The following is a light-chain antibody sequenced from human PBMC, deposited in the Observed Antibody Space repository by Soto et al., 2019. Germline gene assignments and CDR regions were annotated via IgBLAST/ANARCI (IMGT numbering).Light chain of an antibody. Sequence: QSALTQPASVSGSPGQSITIPCTGSSNDIGGYNYVSWYQQHPGRAPKLVIYEVSNRPSGVSNRFSGSKSGNTASLTISGLQAEDEADYYCSSYTSSSTLVFGTGTKLTVL. V-gene: IGLV2-14*01. J-gene: IGLJ1*01. CDR2: EVS. CDR1: SNDIGGYNY. CDR3: SSYTSSSTLV.